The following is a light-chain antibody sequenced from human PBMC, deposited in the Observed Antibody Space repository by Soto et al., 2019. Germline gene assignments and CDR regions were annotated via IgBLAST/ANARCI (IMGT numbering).Light chain of an antibody. CDR3: VLNMGSGIL. J-gene: IGLJ3*02. V-gene: IGLV8-61*01. CDR2: STN. Sequence: QTVVTQEPSVSVSPGGTVTLTCGLSSGSVSTSYYPSWYQQTPGQAPRTLIYSTNTRSSGVPDRFSGSILGNKAALTITGAQADDESDYYCVLNMGSGILFGGGTKLTVL. CDR1: SGSVSTSYY.